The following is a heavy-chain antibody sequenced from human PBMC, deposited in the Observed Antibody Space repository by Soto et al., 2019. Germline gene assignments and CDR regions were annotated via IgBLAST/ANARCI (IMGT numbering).Heavy chain of an antibody. CDR2: IKSKTDGGTT. J-gene: IGHJ6*02. V-gene: IGHV3-15*01. CDR1: GFTFSNAW. Sequence: GVLRLSCAASGFTFSNAWMSWVRQAPGKGLEWVGRIKSKTDGGTTDYAAPVKGRFTISRDDSKNTLYLQMNSLKTEDTAVYYCTTSGYCSSTSCADYYYYYGMDVWGQGTTVTVSS. CDR3: TTSGYCSSTSCADYYYYYGMDV. D-gene: IGHD2-2*01.